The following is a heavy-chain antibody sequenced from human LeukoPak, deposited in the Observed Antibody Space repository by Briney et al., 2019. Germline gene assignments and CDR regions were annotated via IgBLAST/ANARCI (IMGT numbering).Heavy chain of an antibody. J-gene: IGHJ6*03. CDR3: ARDPYYDILTGHFSYLDV. CDR2: INAGNGNT. CDR1: GYTFTSYA. Sequence: ASVKVSCKASGYTFTSYAMHWVRQAPGQRLEWMGWINAGNGNTKYSQKFQGRVTITRDTSASTAYMELSSLRSEDTAVYYCARDPYYDILTGHFSYLDVWGKGTTVTVS. D-gene: IGHD3-9*01. V-gene: IGHV1-3*01.